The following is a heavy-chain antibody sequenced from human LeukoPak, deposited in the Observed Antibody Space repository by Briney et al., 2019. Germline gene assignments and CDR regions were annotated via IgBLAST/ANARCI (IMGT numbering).Heavy chain of an antibody. J-gene: IGHJ4*02. CDR2: FDPEDGET. CDR1: GYTLTELS. Sequence: ASVKVSCKVSGYTLTELSMHWVRQAPGKGLEWMGGFDPEDGETIYAQKFQGRVTMTEDTSTDIAYMELSSLRSEDTAVYYCATIGYSSSWYGPGGFDYWGQGTLVTVSS. V-gene: IGHV1-24*01. D-gene: IGHD6-13*01. CDR3: ATIGYSSSWYGPGGFDY.